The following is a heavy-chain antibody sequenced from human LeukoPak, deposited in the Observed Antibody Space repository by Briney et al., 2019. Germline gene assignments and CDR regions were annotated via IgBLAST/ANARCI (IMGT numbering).Heavy chain of an antibody. V-gene: IGHV3-74*01. J-gene: IGHJ4*02. CDR2: INGDGSNV. CDR3: AAGPAGNGHLSSY. Sequence: GGSLRLSCAASGFTFNNYWLHWVRQVPGKGLMWVTRINGDGSNVNYADSVKGRFTISRDNAKNTLHLQMNSLRAEDTAVYYCAAGPAGNGHLSSYWGQGTRVTVSS. D-gene: IGHD1-1*01. CDR1: GFTFNNYW.